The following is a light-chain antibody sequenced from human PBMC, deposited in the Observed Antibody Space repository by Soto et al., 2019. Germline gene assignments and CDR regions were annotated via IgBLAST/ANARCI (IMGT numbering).Light chain of an antibody. Sequence: ELVLTQSPATLSLSPGARATLSCRASQSVSSSYLAWYQQKPGQAPRLIIYGASSRATGIPDRFSGSVSGTDFTLTISRLEPEDFAVYYCQQYGSSPRFTFGPGTKVDIK. V-gene: IGKV3-20*01. CDR1: QSVSSSY. CDR2: GAS. J-gene: IGKJ3*01. CDR3: QQYGSSPRFT.